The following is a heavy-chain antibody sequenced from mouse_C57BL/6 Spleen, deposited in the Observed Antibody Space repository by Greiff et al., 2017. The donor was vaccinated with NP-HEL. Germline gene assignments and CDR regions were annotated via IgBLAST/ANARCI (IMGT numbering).Heavy chain of an antibody. CDR3: TRDVPITTVDYAMDY. CDR1: GFTFSSYA. V-gene: IGHV5-9-1*02. CDR2: ISSGGDYI. J-gene: IGHJ4*01. D-gene: IGHD1-1*01. Sequence: EVKLVESGEGLVKPGGSLKLSCAASGFTFSSYAMSWVRQTPEKRLEWVAYISSGGDYIYYADTVKGRFTISRDNARNTLYLQMSSLKSEDTAMYYCTRDVPITTVDYAMDYWGQGTSVTVSS.